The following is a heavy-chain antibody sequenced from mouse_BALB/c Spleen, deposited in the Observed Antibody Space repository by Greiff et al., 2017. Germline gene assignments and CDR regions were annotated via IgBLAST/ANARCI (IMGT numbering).Heavy chain of an antibody. CDR1: GFYIKGTY. D-gene: IGHD1-1*01. CDR3: ARGGGSSYGYFDV. Sequence: EVQLQQSGAELVKPGASVSLSCTASGFYIKGTYMHWVKQRPEQGLEWIGRIEPANGNTKYDPKFQGKATITADTSSNTAYLQLSSLTSEDTTVYYGARGGGSSYGYFDVWGAGTTVTVSA. J-gene: IGHJ1*01. CDR2: IEPANGNT. V-gene: IGHV14-3*02.